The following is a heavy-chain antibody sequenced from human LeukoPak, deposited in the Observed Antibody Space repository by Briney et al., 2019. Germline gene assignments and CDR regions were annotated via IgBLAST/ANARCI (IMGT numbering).Heavy chain of an antibody. J-gene: IGHJ4*02. CDR1: GGSISSSSYY. D-gene: IGHD2-21*02. V-gene: IGHV4-39*02. Sequence: SETLSLTCTVSGGSISSSSYYWGWIRQPPGKGLEWIGSIYYSGSTYYNPSLKSRVTISVDTSKNQLSLKLSSVTAADTAVYYCARDCGGDCPLDYWGQGTLVTVSS. CDR3: ARDCGGDCPLDY. CDR2: IYYSGST.